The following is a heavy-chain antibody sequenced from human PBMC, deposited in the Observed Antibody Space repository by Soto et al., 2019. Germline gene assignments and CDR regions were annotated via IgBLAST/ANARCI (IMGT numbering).Heavy chain of an antibody. V-gene: IGHV4-39*01. Sequence: QLQLQESGPGLVKPSETLSLTCTVSGGSISSSSYYWGWIRQPPGKGLEWIGSIYYSGSTYYNPSLKSRVTISVDTSKNQFSLKLSSVTAADTAVYYCARSRAPPRLRTAYFDLWGRGTLVTVSS. CDR1: GGSISSSSYY. D-gene: IGHD2-8*02. CDR2: IYYSGST. J-gene: IGHJ2*01. CDR3: ARSRAPPRLRTAYFDL.